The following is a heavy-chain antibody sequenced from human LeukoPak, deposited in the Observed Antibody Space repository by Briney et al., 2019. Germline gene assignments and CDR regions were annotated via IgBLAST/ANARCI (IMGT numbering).Heavy chain of an antibody. CDR3: ASQVTYGDYYFDY. D-gene: IGHD4-17*01. CDR1: GYSFTSYW. J-gene: IGHJ4*02. Sequence: GESLKISCKGSGYSFTSYWIGWVRQMPGKGLEWMGIIYPGDSDTRYSPSFQGQVTISADKSISTAYLQGSSLKASDTAMHSCASQVTYGDYYFDYWGQGTLVTVSS. CDR2: IYPGDSDT. V-gene: IGHV5-51*01.